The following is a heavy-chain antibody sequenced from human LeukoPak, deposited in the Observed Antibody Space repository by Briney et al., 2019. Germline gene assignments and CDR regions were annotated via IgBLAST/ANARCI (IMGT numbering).Heavy chain of an antibody. CDR2: ISSSSSTI. J-gene: IGHJ4*02. CDR1: GFTFSSYA. V-gene: IGHV3-48*01. Sequence: AGGSLRLSCAASGFTFSSYAMSWVRQAPGKGLEWVSYISSSSSTIYYADSVKGRFTISRDNAKNSLYLQMNSLRAEDTAVYYCARDVVVSKDIVVVPAAIWGQGTLVTVSS. D-gene: IGHD2-2*02. CDR3: ARDVVVSKDIVVVPAAI.